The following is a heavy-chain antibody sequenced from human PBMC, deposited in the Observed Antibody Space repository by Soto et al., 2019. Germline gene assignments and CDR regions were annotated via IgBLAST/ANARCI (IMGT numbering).Heavy chain of an antibody. CDR1: GYSFTTYW. Sequence: GESLKISCKGSGYSFTTYWIAWVRQMPGKGLEWMGIIYPGDSDTRYSPAFQGQVTISADKSITTAYLQWSSLKASDTAIYYCARPGSGSHYGMDVWGQGTTVTVSS. CDR2: IYPGDSDT. J-gene: IGHJ6*02. CDR3: ARPGSGSHYGMDV. D-gene: IGHD3-10*01. V-gene: IGHV5-51*01.